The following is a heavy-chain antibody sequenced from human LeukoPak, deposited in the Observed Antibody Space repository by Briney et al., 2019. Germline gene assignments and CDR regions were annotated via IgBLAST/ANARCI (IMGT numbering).Heavy chain of an antibody. V-gene: IGHV4-39*02. CDR1: GGSISSSSYY. CDR3: VRERNGWLAYSQQ. D-gene: IGHD1-1*01. J-gene: IGHJ1*01. Sequence: SETLSLTCAVSGGSISSSSYYWGWIRQPPGKGLEWIGSIYYSGSTYYNPSLKSRVTISVDTSKNQFSLKLSSVTAADTAVYFCVRERNGWLAYSQQWGQGTLVTVSS. CDR2: IYYSGST.